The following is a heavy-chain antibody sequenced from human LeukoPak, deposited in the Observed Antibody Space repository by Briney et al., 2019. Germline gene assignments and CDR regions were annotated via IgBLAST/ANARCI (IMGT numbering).Heavy chain of an antibody. V-gene: IGHV1-2*02. J-gene: IGHJ3*02. CDR1: GYTFTGYY. Sequence: ASVKVSCKASGYTFTGYYVHWVRQAPGQGLEWMGWINPNTGGTNYAQKFQGRVTLTRDTSISTAHMELSSLRSDDTSVYYCARVRIPILHDAFDIWGQGTVVTVSS. CDR2: INPNTGGT. CDR3: ARVRIPILHDAFDI. D-gene: IGHD2-21*01.